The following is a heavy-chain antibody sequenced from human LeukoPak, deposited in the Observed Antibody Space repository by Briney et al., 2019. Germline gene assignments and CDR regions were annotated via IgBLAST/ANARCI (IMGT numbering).Heavy chain of an antibody. J-gene: IGHJ4*02. D-gene: IGHD1-26*01. V-gene: IGHV5-51*01. CDR1: GYGFATHW. CDR2: IYPDDSNT. CDR3: AGSYFSGTYPNDY. Sequence: GESLKISCKGSGYGFATHWIAWVRQMPGKGLEWMGIIYPDDSNTRYSPSFQGQVTFSADKSINTAYLQWSGLKASDTAMYYCAGSYFSGTYPNDYWGQGTLVTVSS.